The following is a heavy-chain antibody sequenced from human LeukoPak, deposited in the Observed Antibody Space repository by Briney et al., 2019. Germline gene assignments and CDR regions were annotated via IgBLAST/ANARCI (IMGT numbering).Heavy chain of an antibody. CDR3: ARGPGYCSGGSCIYFDY. Sequence: GGSLRLSCAASGFTFSSYAMSWVRQAPGKGLEWVSAISGSGGSTYYADSVKGRFTISRDNAKNTLYLQMNSLRAEDTAVYYCARGPGYCSGGSCIYFDYWGQGTLVTVSS. V-gene: IGHV3-23*01. CDR1: GFTFSSYA. J-gene: IGHJ4*02. CDR2: ISGSGGST. D-gene: IGHD2-15*01.